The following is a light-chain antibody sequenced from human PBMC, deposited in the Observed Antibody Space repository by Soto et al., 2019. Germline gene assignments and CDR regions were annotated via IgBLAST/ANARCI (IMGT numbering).Light chain of an antibody. Sequence: EIVLTQSPGTLSLSPGERATLSCRASQSVSSSYLAWYQQKPGQAPRLLIYGASSSATGLPDRFSGSGSGIYFTLTISRLEPEDLSVYYCQQYGSSLLFTFGPGTKVDIK. J-gene: IGKJ3*01. CDR3: QQYGSSLLFT. CDR2: GAS. CDR1: QSVSSSY. V-gene: IGKV3-20*01.